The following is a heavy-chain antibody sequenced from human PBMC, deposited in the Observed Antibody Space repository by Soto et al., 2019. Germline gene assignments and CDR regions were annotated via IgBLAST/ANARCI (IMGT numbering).Heavy chain of an antibody. D-gene: IGHD3-10*01. CDR3: ARDRSRGGSPYFDY. Sequence: SETLSLTCTVSGGSVSSTGYYSSWIRQPPGKGLEWIGYIYYSGGTNHNPYLKSRVTISVDTSKNQFSLKLTSVTAADTAVYFCARDRSRGGSPYFDYWGQGTLVTVSS. J-gene: IGHJ4*02. V-gene: IGHV4-61*08. CDR1: GGSVSSTGYY. CDR2: IYYSGGT.